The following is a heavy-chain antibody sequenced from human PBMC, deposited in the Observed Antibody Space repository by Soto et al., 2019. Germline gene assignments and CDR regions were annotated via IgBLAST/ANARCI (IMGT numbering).Heavy chain of an antibody. CDR3: ARGSSGDFGVVIPIYYYYYGMDV. CDR1: GYTFTGYY. J-gene: IGHJ6*02. D-gene: IGHD3-3*01. Sequence: ASVKVSCKASGYTFTGYYMHWVRQAPGQGLEWMGWINPNSGGTNYAQKFQGWVTMTRDTSISTAYMELSRLRSDDTAVYYCARGSSGDFGVVIPIYYYYYGMDVWGQGTTVTVSS. V-gene: IGHV1-2*04. CDR2: INPNSGGT.